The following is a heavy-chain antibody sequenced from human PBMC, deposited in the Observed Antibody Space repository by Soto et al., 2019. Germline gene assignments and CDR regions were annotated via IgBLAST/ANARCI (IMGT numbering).Heavy chain of an antibody. CDR1: GFTFSSYA. Sequence: QVQLVESGGGVVQPGRSLRLSCEASGFTFSSYAMHWVRQAPGKGLEWVAVTSYDGSNKYYADSVKGRVTISRDNSKNALYLHMNSLRGDDTAVYYCARGISSYRSGWHNRHFVHWGQGTLVTVSS. CDR2: TSYDGSNK. CDR3: ARGISSYRSGWHNRHFVH. J-gene: IGHJ4*02. V-gene: IGHV3-30*14. D-gene: IGHD6-19*01.